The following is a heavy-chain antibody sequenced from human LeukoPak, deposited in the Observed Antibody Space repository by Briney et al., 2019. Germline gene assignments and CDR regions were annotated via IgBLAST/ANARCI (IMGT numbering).Heavy chain of an antibody. CDR1: GFTFSRYW. V-gene: IGHV3-7*01. CDR2: IKKDGSEK. J-gene: IGHJ4*02. Sequence: GGSLRLSCAASGFTFSRYWMSWVRQAPGKGLAWVANIKKDGSEKYYVDSVKGRFTISRDNAKNSLYLQMNSLRAEDTAVYYCARLLVYNSGGEAFDYWGPGTLVTVSS. D-gene: IGHD3-10*01. CDR3: ARLLVYNSGGEAFDY.